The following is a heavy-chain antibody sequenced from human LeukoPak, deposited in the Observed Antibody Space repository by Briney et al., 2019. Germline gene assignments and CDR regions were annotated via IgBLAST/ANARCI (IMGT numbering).Heavy chain of an antibody. V-gene: IGHV3-13*01. Sequence: GGSLRLSCAASGFTFSSYDMHWVRQATGKGLEWVSAIGTAGDTYYPGSVKGRFTISRENAKNSLYLQMNSLRAGDTAVYYCARGLSYYYGSGKSLDYWGQGTLVTVSS. CDR1: GFTFSSYD. CDR2: IGTAGDT. J-gene: IGHJ4*02. CDR3: ARGLSYYYGSGKSLDY. D-gene: IGHD3-10*01.